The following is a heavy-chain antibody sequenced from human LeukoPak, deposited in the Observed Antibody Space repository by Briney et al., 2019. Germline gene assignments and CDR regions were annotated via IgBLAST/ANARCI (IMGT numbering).Heavy chain of an antibody. CDR1: GFTFSSYA. D-gene: IGHD3-9*01. CDR2: ISGSGGST. CDR3: ARDLRYFDWLSTPLGY. Sequence: SGGSLRLSCAASGFTFSSYAMSWVRQAPGKGLEWVSAISGSGGSTYYADSVKGRFTISRDNSKNTLYLQMNSLRAEDTAVYYCARDLRYFDWLSTPLGYWGQGTLVTVSS. J-gene: IGHJ4*02. V-gene: IGHV3-23*01.